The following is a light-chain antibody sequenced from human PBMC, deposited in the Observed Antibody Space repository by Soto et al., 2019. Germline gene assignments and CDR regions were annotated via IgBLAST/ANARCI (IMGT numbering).Light chain of an antibody. V-gene: IGLV2-8*01. Sequence: QSALTQPRSVSGSPGQSATISCTGTSSDVGRYDYVSWFQQHPGKAPKLIIHEVNQRPSGVPDRFSGSKSGNTASLTVSGLQAEDEGTYYCSSYGGYNNVVFGTGTKV. J-gene: IGLJ1*01. CDR2: EVN. CDR1: SSDVGRYDY. CDR3: SSYGGYNNVV.